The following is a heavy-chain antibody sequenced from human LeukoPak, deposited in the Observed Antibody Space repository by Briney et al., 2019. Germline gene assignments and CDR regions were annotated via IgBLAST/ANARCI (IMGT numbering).Heavy chain of an antibody. CDR2: INPNSGGT. D-gene: IGHD3-22*01. J-gene: IGHJ3*02. CDR3: ARCYYDSSGYADPNDAFEI. V-gene: IGHV1-2*02. CDR1: GYTFTGYY. Sequence: ASVKVSCKASGYTFTGYYMHWVRQAPGQGLEWMGWINPNSGGTNYAQKFQGRVTMTRDTSTSTVYMELSSLRSEDTAVYYCARCYYDSSGYADPNDAFEIWGQGTMVTVSS.